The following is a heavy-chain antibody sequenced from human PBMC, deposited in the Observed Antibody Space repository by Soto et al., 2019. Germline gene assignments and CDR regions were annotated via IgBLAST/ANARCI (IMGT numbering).Heavy chain of an antibody. CDR1: GGTFSSYA. CDR2: IIPIFGTA. D-gene: IGHD5-18*01. V-gene: IGHV1-69*13. Sequence: SVKVSCKASGGTFSSYAISWARQAPGQGLEWMGGIIPIFGTANYAQKFQGRVTITADESTSTAYMELSSLRSEDTAVYYCAENTAMGLDYYYYGMDVWGQGTTVTVSS. CDR3: AENTAMGLDYYYYGMDV. J-gene: IGHJ6*02.